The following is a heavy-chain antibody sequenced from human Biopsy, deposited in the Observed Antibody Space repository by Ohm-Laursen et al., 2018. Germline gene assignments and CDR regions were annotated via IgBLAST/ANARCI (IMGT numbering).Heavy chain of an antibody. D-gene: IGHD3-9*01. J-gene: IGHJ6*02. Sequence: ASVKVSCKASGYSFTDYYIHWVRQAPGQGLEWIVLINPSGGSTKYTQKFQGRVSMTSDTSTTTVYMEVRSLRSDDTAVYYCARDWSHYDILTGYFKSEYGVDVWGHGTTVTVSS. CDR3: ARDWSHYDILTGYFKSEYGVDV. V-gene: IGHV1-46*01. CDR1: GYSFTDYY. CDR2: INPSGGST.